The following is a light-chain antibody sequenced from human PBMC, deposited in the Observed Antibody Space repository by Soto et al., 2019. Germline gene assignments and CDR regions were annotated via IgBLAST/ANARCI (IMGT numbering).Light chain of an antibody. J-gene: IGKJ1*01. V-gene: IGKV3D-15*01. Sequence: EILMTQSPATLSVSPGERATLSCRASQSVNTNLAWFQQKPGQPPRLLIYGASTRATGIPARFSGTGSGTAFTLTISSLRSEDFSVYYCQQYDNWPPWTFGRGTKVEIK. CDR1: QSVNTN. CDR3: QQYDNWPPWT. CDR2: GAS.